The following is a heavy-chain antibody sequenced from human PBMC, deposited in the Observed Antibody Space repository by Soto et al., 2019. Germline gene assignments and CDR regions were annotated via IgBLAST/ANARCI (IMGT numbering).Heavy chain of an antibody. J-gene: IGHJ4*02. D-gene: IGHD2-2*02. V-gene: IGHV3-23*01. Sequence: SLPLSGEPGVFTVSSYPRTSVRQTTGNGLEWVSAISGSGGSTYYADPVKGRFTISRDNSKNTLYLQMNSLTDEDTAVHYCARGLGYCSSTSCYIWFEYWGQGTLVIVSS. CDR3: ARGLGYCSSTSCYIWFEY. CDR1: VFTVSSYP. CDR2: ISGSGGST.